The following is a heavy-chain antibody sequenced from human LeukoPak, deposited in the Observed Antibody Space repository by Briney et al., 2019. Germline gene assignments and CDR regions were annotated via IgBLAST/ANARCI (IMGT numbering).Heavy chain of an antibody. CDR3: ARFRFFFADY. CDR2: INDGGRT. V-gene: IGHV4-34*01. Sequence: SETLSLTCAVSGGSLSGYYWSWIRQPPGKGPEWIGEINDGGRTKYNPSLKSRVTISLDMSKNQFSLNLSSVTAADTAVYYCARFRFFFADYWGQGTLVTVSS. D-gene: IGHD3-3*01. J-gene: IGHJ4*02. CDR1: GGSLSGYY.